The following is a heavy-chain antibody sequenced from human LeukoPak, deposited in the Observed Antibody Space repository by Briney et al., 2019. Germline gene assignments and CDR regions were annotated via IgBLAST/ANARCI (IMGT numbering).Heavy chain of an antibody. CDR1: GGSISSSSYY. V-gene: IGHV4-39*07. CDR3: ARDVNGSGSYLSRYYYYGMDV. D-gene: IGHD3-10*01. CDR2: IYYSGST. J-gene: IGHJ6*02. Sequence: SETLSLTCTVSGGSISSSSYYWGWIRQPPGKGLEWIGSIYYSGSTYYNPSLKSRVTISVDTSKNQFSLKLSSVTAADTAVYYCARDVNGSGSYLSRYYYYGMDVWGQGTTVTVSS.